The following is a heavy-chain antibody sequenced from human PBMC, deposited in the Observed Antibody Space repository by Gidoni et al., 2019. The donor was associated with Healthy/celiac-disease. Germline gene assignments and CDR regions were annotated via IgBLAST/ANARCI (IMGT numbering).Heavy chain of an antibody. CDR2: INPNSGGT. CDR1: GYTFPGHY. Sequence: QVQLVQSGAEGKKPGASVKVSCKAAGYTFPGHYMHWVRQAPGQGLEWMGWINPNSGGTNYAQKFQGWVTMTRDTSISTAYMELSRLRSDDTAVYYCARDRALLWFGESLAGAFDIWGQGTMVTVSS. V-gene: IGHV1-2*04. CDR3: ARDRALLWFGESLAGAFDI. D-gene: IGHD3-10*01. J-gene: IGHJ3*02.